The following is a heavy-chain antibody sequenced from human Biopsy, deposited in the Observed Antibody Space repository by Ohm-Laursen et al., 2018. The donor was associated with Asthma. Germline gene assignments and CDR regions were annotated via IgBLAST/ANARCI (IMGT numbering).Heavy chain of an antibody. D-gene: IGHD3-9*01. Sequence: GASVKVSCKASGYTFTDYSIHWVRQAPGQGLEWMGRINPNSGDTKYAQRFQGRVTVTRDRSISTAYMELSSLRSGDTAVYYCARTYYDFLTGQVNDAFAIWGQGTMVTVSS. J-gene: IGHJ3*02. CDR2: INPNSGDT. CDR3: ARTYYDFLTGQVNDAFAI. CDR1: GYTFTDYS. V-gene: IGHV1-2*06.